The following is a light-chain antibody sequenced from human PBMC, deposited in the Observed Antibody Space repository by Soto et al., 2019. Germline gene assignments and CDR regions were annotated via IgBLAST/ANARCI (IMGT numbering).Light chain of an antibody. CDR2: GSS. CDR1: QAIRND. V-gene: IGKV1-17*01. J-gene: IGKJ1*01. Sequence: DIQMTQSPSSLSASVGDRVTITCRASQAIRNDLAWYQQKPGRAPKRLIYGSSSLQSGVPSRFSGRGSGTEFTLTISSLQPEDFATYYCLQHNVFPRTFGQGTKVDIK. CDR3: LQHNVFPRT.